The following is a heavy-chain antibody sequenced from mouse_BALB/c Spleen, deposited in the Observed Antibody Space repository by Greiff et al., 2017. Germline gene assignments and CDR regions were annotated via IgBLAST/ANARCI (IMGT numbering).Heavy chain of an antibody. CDR3: ASSSSFAY. CDR1: GFSLTSYD. Sequence: VQLVESGPGLVAPSQSLSITCTVSGFSLTSYDISWIRQPPGKGLEWLGVIWTGGGTNYNSAFMSRLSISKDNSKSQVFLKMNSLQTDDTAMYYCASSSSFAYWGQGTLVTVSA. CDR2: IWTGGGT. V-gene: IGHV2-9-2*01. D-gene: IGHD1-1*01. J-gene: IGHJ3*01.